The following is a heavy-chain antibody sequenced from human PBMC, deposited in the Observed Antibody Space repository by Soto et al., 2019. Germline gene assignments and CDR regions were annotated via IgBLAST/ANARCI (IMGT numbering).Heavy chain of an antibody. Sequence: GGSLRLSCAASGFTFSSYAMSWVRQAPGKGLEWVSAISGSGGSTYYADSVKGRFTISRDNSKNTLYLQMNSLRAEDTAVYYCAKDSVVGSHLWAEYFQHWGQGTLVTVSS. CDR1: GFTFSSYA. V-gene: IGHV3-23*01. CDR2: ISGSGGST. J-gene: IGHJ1*01. D-gene: IGHD6-19*01. CDR3: AKDSVVGSHLWAEYFQH.